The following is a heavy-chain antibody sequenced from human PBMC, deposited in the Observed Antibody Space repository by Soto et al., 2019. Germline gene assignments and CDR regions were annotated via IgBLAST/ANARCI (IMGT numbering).Heavy chain of an antibody. CDR1: AGSIGSGFYY. CDR2: IYSRGNT. Sequence: QVQLQESGPGLVKPSQTLSLTCTVSAGSIGSGFYYWSLIRQHPGKGLEWIGYIYSRGNTYYNPSLNSRVNISLDTSDNQFSLTLSSVTAADTAVYYCARGTYYFYMDVWGKGTTVTVSS. J-gene: IGHJ6*03. CDR3: ARGTYYFYMDV. V-gene: IGHV4-31*03.